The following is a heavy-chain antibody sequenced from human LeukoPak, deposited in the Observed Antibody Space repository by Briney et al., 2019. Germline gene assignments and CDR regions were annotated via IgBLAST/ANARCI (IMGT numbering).Heavy chain of an antibody. CDR3: ARSRTPIYYYYYGMDV. Sequence: SQTLSLTCTVSGGSISSGGYYWSWIRQHPGKGLEWIGYIYCSGSTYYNPSLKSRVTISVDTSKNQFSLKLSSVTAADTAVYYCARSRTPIYYYYYGMDVWGQGTTVTVSS. J-gene: IGHJ6*02. D-gene: IGHD2-2*01. V-gene: IGHV4-31*03. CDR2: IYCSGST. CDR1: GGSISSGGYY.